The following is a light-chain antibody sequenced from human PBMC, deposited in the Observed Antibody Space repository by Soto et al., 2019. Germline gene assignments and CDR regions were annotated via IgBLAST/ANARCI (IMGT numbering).Light chain of an antibody. CDR2: AAS. CDR3: QQSYTTPPWT. Sequence: DIQMTESPSSLYTSVGDRVTIPCRASQGIRNALSWYQQKPGKAPQRLIYAASSLQSGVPSRFSGSGSGTDFTLTISSLQPEDFATYYCQQSYTTPPWTFGQVTIVDIK. V-gene: IGKV1-39*01. J-gene: IGKJ1*01. CDR1: QGIRNA.